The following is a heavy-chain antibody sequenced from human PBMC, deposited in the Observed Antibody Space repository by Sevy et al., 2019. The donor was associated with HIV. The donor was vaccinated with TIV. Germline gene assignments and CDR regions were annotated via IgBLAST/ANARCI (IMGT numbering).Heavy chain of an antibody. CDR3: ARDQYYDFWCGYLYKRYYYYYGMDV. V-gene: IGHV1-46*03. J-gene: IGHJ6*02. Sequence: ASVKVSCKASGYTFTSYYMHWVRQAPGQGLEWMGIINPSGGSTSYAQKFQGRVTMTRDTSTSTVYMELSSLRSEDTAVYYCARDQYYDFWCGYLYKRYYYYYGMDVWGQGTTVTVSS. CDR2: INPSGGST. CDR1: GYTFTSYY. D-gene: IGHD3-3*01.